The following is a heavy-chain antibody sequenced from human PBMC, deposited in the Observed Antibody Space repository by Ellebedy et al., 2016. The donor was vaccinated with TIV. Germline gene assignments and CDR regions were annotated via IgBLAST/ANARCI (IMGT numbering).Heavy chain of an antibody. V-gene: IGHV7-4-1*02. J-gene: IGHJ2*01. Sequence: AASVNVSCKASGYSFINYAMNWVRQAPGQGLEWMGWINTNTGNQTYVQGFTGRFVFSFNTSVSTAYLHISSLKAEDTAIYYCARAAAAGFFWYFDLWGRGTLVTVSS. CDR3: ARAAAAGFFWYFDL. D-gene: IGHD6-13*01. CDR1: GYSFINYA. CDR2: INTNTGNQ.